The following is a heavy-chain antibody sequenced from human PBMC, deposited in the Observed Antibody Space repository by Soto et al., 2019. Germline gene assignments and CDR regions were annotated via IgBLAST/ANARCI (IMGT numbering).Heavy chain of an antibody. J-gene: IGHJ6*02. CDR2: ISAYNGNT. Sequence: ASVKVSCKASGYTYISYSMHWVRQAPGQGLEWMGWISAYNGNTNYAQKLQGRVTMTTDTSTSTAYMELRSLRSDDTAVYYCARDLLPVTTVNPFHYGMDVWGQGTTVTVSS. D-gene: IGHD4-17*01. CDR3: ARDLLPVTTVNPFHYGMDV. V-gene: IGHV1-18*01. CDR1: GYTYISYS.